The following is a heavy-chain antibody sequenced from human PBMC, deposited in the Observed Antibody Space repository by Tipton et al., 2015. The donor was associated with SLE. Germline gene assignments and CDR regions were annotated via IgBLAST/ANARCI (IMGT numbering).Heavy chain of an antibody. CDR3: ARGPPFMEWERNWFDP. D-gene: IGHD3-3*02. V-gene: IGHV4-59*01. CDR2: IYSSGSI. J-gene: IGHJ5*02. Sequence: TLSLTCTVSGGSIGSDYWNWVRQPPGKGLEWIGYIYSSGSINHTPSLKNRVTISVDRSKNQFSLKLTSVTAADTAVYYCARGPPFMEWERNWFDPWGQGTQVTVSS. CDR1: GGSIGSDY.